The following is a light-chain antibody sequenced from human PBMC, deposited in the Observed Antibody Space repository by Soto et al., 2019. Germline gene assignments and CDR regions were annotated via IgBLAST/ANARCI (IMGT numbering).Light chain of an antibody. V-gene: IGKV1-27*01. CDR2: ATS. J-gene: IGKJ4*01. CDR1: QGIAPY. Sequence: DVQMTQSPSSLSAFVGDRVTITCRASQGIAPYLAWFQQKPGKVPKLLIYATSTLQSGVPSRFSGSGSGTDFTLTINSLQPEDVGTYYCQKYNSAPLTCGGGTNVEIK. CDR3: QKYNSAPLT.